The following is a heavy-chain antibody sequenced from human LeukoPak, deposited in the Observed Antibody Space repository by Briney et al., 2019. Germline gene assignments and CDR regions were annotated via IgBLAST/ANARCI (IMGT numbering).Heavy chain of an antibody. J-gene: IGHJ4*02. V-gene: IGHV4-34*01. CDR3: ARVDH. Sequence: SWIRQPPGKGLEWIGEINHSGSTNYNPSLKSRVTISVDTSKNQFSLNLSSVTAADTAVYYCARVDHWGQGTLVTVSS. CDR2: INHSGST. D-gene: IGHD2-2*03.